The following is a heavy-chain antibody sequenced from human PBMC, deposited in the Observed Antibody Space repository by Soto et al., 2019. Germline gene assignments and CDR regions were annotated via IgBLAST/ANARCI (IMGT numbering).Heavy chain of an antibody. CDR2: ISYDGSNK. Sequence: SGGSLRLSCAASGFTFSSYGMHWVRQAPGKGLEWVAVISYDGSNKYYADSVKGRFTISRDNSKNTLYLQMNSLRAEDTAVYYCAKTLRAAAGNNYYYYGMDVWGQGTTVTVSS. CDR3: AKTLRAAAGNNYYYYGMDV. CDR1: GFTFSSYG. D-gene: IGHD6-13*01. J-gene: IGHJ6*02. V-gene: IGHV3-30*18.